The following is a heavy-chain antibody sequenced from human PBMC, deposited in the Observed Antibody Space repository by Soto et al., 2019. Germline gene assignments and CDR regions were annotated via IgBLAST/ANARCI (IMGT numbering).Heavy chain of an antibody. CDR3: APYLVCDFWSGSSRWFDP. D-gene: IGHD3-3*01. Sequence: ASVKVSCKVSGYTLTELSMHWVRQAPGKGLEWMGGFDPEDGETIYAQKFQGRVTMTEDTSTDTAYMELSSLRSEDTAVYYCAPYLVCDFWSGSSRWFDPWGQGTLVTVSS. V-gene: IGHV1-24*01. CDR2: FDPEDGET. CDR1: GYTLTELS. J-gene: IGHJ5*02.